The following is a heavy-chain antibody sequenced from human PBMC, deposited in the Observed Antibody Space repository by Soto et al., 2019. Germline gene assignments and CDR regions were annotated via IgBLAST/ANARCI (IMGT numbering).Heavy chain of an antibody. CDR3: ARTTFYDIFTAYYSLFDY. CDR1: GGSISSGGYY. D-gene: IGHD3-9*01. J-gene: IGHJ4*02. V-gene: IGHV4-31*03. Sequence: QVQLQESGPELVKPSQTLTLTCTVSGGSISSGGYYWSWIRQHPGKGLEWIGHISDSGNTYYNPSPNSGLTISVDTSKNHFSLNLSAVTAADTAVYYCARTTFYDIFTAYYSLFDYWCQGTLVTVSS. CDR2: ISDSGNT.